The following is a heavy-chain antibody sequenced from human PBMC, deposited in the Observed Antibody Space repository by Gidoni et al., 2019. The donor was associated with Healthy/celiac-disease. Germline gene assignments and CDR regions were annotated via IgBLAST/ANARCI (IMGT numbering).Heavy chain of an antibody. CDR1: GYTFTSYG. CDR2: ISAYNGNT. V-gene: IGHV1-18*01. J-gene: IGHJ3*02. CDR3: ASWNYDSSGYYWPDNAFDI. Sequence: QVQLVQSGAEVKKPGASVKVSCKASGYTFTSYGISWVRQAPGQGLEWMGWISAYNGNTNYAQKLRGRVTMTTDTSTSTAYMELRSLRSDDTAVYYCASWNYDSSGYYWPDNAFDIWGQGTMVTVSS. D-gene: IGHD3-22*01.